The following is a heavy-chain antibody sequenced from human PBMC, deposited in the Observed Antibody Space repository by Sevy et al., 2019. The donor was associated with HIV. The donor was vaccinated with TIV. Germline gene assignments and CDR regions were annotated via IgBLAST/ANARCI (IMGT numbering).Heavy chain of an antibody. D-gene: IGHD3-3*01. CDR2: ISYDGSNK. CDR3: AKDRVLRFLEWLPTFMDV. J-gene: IGHJ6*02. CDR1: GFTFSSYG. Sequence: GGSLRLSCAASGFTFSSYGMHWVRQAPGKGLEWVAVISYDGSNKYYADSVKGRFTISRDNSKNTLYLQMNSLRAEDTAGYYCAKDRVLRFLEWLPTFMDVWGQGTTVTVSS. V-gene: IGHV3-30*18.